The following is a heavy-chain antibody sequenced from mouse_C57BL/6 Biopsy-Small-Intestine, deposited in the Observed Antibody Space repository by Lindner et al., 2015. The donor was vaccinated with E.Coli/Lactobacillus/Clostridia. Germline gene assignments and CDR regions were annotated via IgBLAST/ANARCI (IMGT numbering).Heavy chain of an antibody. D-gene: IGHD1-1*01. CDR2: IYPRSGNT. CDR3: SGSRAWFAY. Sequence: VQLQESGAELARPGASVKLSCKASGYTFTSYGISWVKQGTGQGLEWIGEIYPRSGNTYYNEKFKGKATLTADKSSSTAYMELRSLTSEDSAVYFCSGSRAWFAYWGQGTLVTVSA. V-gene: IGHV1-81*01. CDR1: GYTFTSYG. J-gene: IGHJ3*01.